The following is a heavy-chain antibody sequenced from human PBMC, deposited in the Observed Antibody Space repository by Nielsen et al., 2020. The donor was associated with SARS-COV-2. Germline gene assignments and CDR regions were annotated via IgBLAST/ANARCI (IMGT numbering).Heavy chain of an antibody. D-gene: IGHD5-12*01. Sequence: GESLKISCAASGFIFTSHAMHWVRQAPGKGLEWVAVIWYDGSNKYYADSVKGRFTISRDNAKNSLYLQMNSLRAEDTALYYCAKGDSGYDLAYYYMDVWGKGTTVTVSS. CDR3: AKGDSGYDLAYYYMDV. CDR1: GFIFTSHA. V-gene: IGHV3-33*03. J-gene: IGHJ6*03. CDR2: IWYDGSNK.